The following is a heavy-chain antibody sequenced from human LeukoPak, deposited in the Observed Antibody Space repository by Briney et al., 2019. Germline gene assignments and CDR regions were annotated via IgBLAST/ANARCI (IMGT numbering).Heavy chain of an antibody. CDR3: ARYSGVLWFGELDNWFDP. J-gene: IGHJ5*02. D-gene: IGHD3-10*01. CDR2: IYHSGST. Sequence: PSETLSLTCTVSGYSISSGYYWGWIRQPPGKGLEWIGSIYHSGSTYYNPSLKSRVTISVDTSKNQFSLKLSSVTAADTAVYYCARYSGVLWFGELDNWFDPWGQGTLVTVSS. CDR1: GYSISSGYY. V-gene: IGHV4-38-2*02.